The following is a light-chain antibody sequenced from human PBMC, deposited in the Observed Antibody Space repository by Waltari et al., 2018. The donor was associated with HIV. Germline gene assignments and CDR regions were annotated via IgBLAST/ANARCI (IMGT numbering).Light chain of an antibody. Sequence: QSALTQPASVSASPGQSINISCSGTSSDVGKSELVSWYHQYPGLAPKLVISEVSDRPSGIPIRFSGSKSGNTASLTISGLQAEDEADYYCCSYAGSSVVFGSGTKVTVL. V-gene: IGLV2-23*02. CDR1: SSDVGKSEL. J-gene: IGLJ1*01. CDR2: EVS. CDR3: CSYAGSSVV.